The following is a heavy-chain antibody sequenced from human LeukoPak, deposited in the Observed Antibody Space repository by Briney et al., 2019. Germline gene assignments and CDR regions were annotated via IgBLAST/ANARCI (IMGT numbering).Heavy chain of an antibody. CDR3: AREYSSSCCYMDV. CDR1: GGSISSSSYY. J-gene: IGHJ6*03. CDR2: IYYSGST. V-gene: IGHV4-39*07. Sequence: PSETLSLTCTVSGGSISSSSYYWGWIRQPPGKGLEWIGSIYYSGSTYYNPSPKSRVTISVDTSKNQFSLKLSSVTAADTAVYYCAREYSSSCCYMDVWGKGTTVTVSS. D-gene: IGHD6-6*01.